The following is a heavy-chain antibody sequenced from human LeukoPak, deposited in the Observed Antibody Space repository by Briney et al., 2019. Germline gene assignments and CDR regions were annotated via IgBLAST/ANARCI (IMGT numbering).Heavy chain of an antibody. D-gene: IGHD2-2*01. CDR3: ATESPHSCYYRYCWFDP. CDR1: GYTLTELS. J-gene: IGHJ5*02. CDR2: FDPEDGET. Sequence: ASVKASCKVSGYTLTELSMHWVRQAPGKGLEWMGGFDPEDGETIYAQKFQGRVTMTEDTSTDTAYMELSSLRSEDTAVYYCATESPHSCYYRYCWFDPWGQGTLVTVSS. V-gene: IGHV1-24*01.